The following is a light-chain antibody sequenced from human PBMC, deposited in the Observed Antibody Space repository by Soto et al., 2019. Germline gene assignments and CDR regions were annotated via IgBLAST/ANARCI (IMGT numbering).Light chain of an antibody. Sequence: IQLTPSPSSLSASVGDRVTITCRASQGIGSYLARYQPKAAKAPKLLIYAASSIQSRVTSRFSGSASGTDFTLTISSLQPEDFATYYCQHYGGMWAFGQGTKVDI. J-gene: IGKJ1*01. CDR1: QGIGSY. CDR3: QHYGGMWA. V-gene: IGKV1-9*01. CDR2: AAS.